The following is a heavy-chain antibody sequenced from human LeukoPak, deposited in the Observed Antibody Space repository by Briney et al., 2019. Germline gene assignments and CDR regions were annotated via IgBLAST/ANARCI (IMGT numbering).Heavy chain of an antibody. J-gene: IGHJ6*03. Sequence: GGSLRLSCAASGFTFSSYSMNWVRQAPGNGLEWVSSISSSSSYIYYADSVKGRFTISRDNAKNSLYLQMNSLRAEDTAVYYCARHLVQYYDRRDYGNYMDVWGKGTTVTVSS. CDR3: ARHLVQYYDRRDYGNYMDV. D-gene: IGHD3-22*01. CDR2: ISSSSSYI. CDR1: GFTFSSYS. V-gene: IGHV3-21*06.